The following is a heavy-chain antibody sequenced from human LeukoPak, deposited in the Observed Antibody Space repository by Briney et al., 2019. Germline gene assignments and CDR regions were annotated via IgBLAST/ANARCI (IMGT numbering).Heavy chain of an antibody. D-gene: IGHD3-22*01. CDR2: IYWNDDK. J-gene: IGHJ4*02. V-gene: IGHV2-5*01. CDR3: AHRPPYYDSSGYYLY. CDR1: GFSLNTSGVG. Sequence: SGPTLVKPTQTLALTCTFSGFSLNTSGVGVGWIRQPPGNALEWLALIYWNDDKRYSPSLKSRLTITKDTSKNQVVLTMTNMDPVDTATYYCAHRPPYYDSSGYYLYWGQGTLVTVSS.